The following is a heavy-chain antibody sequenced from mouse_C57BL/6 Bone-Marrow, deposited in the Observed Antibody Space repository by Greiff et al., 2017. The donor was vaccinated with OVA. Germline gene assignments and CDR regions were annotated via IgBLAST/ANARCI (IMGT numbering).Heavy chain of an antibody. J-gene: IGHJ3*01. CDR3: ADYCGSSSCAY. CDR2: IYPRSGNT. V-gene: IGHV1-81*01. Sequence: QVQLQQSGAELARPGASVKLSCKASGYTFTSYGISWVKQRPGQGLEWIGEIYPRSGNTYYNEKFKGKATLTADKSSSTAYMELRSLTSEDSAVYFCADYCGSSSCAYWGQGTLVTVSA. CDR1: GYTFTSYG. D-gene: IGHD1-1*01.